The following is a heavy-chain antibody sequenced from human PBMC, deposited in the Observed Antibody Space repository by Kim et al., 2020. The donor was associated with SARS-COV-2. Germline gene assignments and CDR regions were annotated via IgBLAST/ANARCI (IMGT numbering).Heavy chain of an antibody. CDR2: MYYSGST. CDR3: ARGRSITIFGVVTAHSYMDV. D-gene: IGHD3-3*01. V-gene: IGHV4-59*01. J-gene: IGHJ6*03. CDR1: GGSISSYY. Sequence: SETLSLTCTVSGGSISSYYWSWIRQPPGKGLEWIGYMYYSGSTNYNPSLKSRVTISVDTSKNQFSLKLSSVTAADTAVYYCARGRSITIFGVVTAHSYMDVWGKGTTVTVSS.